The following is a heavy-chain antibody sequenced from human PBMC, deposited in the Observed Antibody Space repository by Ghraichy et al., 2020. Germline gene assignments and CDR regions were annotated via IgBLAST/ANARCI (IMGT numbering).Heavy chain of an antibody. Sequence: GGSLRLSCAASGFTFSSYWMSWVRQAPGKGLEWVANIKRDGSEKYYVDSVKGRFTVSRDNAKNSLYLQMNSLRAEDTAVYYCAGDHKSMGGLIWGQGTMVTVSS. D-gene: IGHD2/OR15-2a*01. CDR2: IKRDGSEK. J-gene: IGHJ3*02. V-gene: IGHV3-7*01. CDR3: AGDHKSMGGLI. CDR1: GFTFSSYW.